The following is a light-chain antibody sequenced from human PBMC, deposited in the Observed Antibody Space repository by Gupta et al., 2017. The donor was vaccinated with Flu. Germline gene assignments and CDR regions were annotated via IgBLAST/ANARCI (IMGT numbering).Light chain of an antibody. J-gene: IGLJ2*01. CDR2: DVT. V-gene: IGLV2-11*01. CDR3: CSDGGTYTSHRI. CDR1: SSDVGGYNS. Sequence: QSALTQPRSVSGSPGQSVTISCTGTSSDVGGYNSVSWYQQHPGKAPKLIIYDVTKRPSGVPDRFFGFKSGNTASLTISGLQVEDEAYYYCCSDGGTYTSHRIFGGGTKVTVL.